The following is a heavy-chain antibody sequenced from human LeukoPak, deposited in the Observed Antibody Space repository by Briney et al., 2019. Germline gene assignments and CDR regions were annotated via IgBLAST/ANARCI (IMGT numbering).Heavy chain of an antibody. Sequence: ASVKVSCKVSGYTLTELSMHWVRQAPGKGLEWMGGFDPEDGETIYAQKFQGRVTMTEDTSTDTAYMELSSLRSEDTAVYYCATGGPYGSGSQNWFDPWGQGTLVTVSS. D-gene: IGHD3-10*01. CDR3: ATGGPYGSGSQNWFDP. V-gene: IGHV1-24*01. CDR1: GYTLTELS. CDR2: FDPEDGET. J-gene: IGHJ5*02.